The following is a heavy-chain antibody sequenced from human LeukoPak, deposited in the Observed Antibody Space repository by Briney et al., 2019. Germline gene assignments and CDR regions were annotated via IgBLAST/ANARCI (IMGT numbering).Heavy chain of an antibody. CDR2: ISGSGGST. J-gene: IGHJ4*02. Sequence: GGSLRLSCAASGFTFSSYAMSWVRQAPGKGLEWVSAISGSGGSTYYADSVKGRFTISRDNSKNTLYLQMNSLRAEDTAVYYCAKPHDYGDYPFYIDYWGQGTLVTVSS. CDR1: GFTFSSYA. CDR3: AKPHDYGDYPFYIDY. D-gene: IGHD4-17*01. V-gene: IGHV3-23*01.